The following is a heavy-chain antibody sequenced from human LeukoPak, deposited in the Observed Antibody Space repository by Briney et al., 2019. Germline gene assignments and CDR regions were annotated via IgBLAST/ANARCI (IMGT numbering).Heavy chain of an antibody. V-gene: IGHV4-39*07. J-gene: IGHJ5*02. CDR2: IYYSGST. Sequence: SETLSLTCTVSGSSISSSSSYWGWIRQPPGEGLEWIGSIYYSGSTYYNTSLKSRVTISVDKSKNQFSLKLSSVTAADTAVYYCARDPFDCSGGSCHHRFDPWGQGTLVTVSS. D-gene: IGHD2-15*01. CDR1: GSSISSSSSY. CDR3: ARDPFDCSGGSCHHRFDP.